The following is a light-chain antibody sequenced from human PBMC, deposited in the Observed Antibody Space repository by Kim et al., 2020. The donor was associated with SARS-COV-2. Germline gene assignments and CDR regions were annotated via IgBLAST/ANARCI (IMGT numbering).Light chain of an antibody. Sequence: SPGEGAAPSCRTSQTVSSYLAWYEQKPGQAPRLLIYDASTRATGIPARFSGSGSGTDFTLTISSLEPEDFAVYYCQLRGNWPPLTFGGGTKVDIK. CDR1: QTVSSY. CDR3: QLRGNWPPLT. V-gene: IGKV3-11*01. J-gene: IGKJ4*01. CDR2: DAS.